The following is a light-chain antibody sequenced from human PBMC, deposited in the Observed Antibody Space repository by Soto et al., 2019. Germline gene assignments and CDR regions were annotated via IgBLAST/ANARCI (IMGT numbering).Light chain of an antibody. CDR1: QSVSSN. CDR2: DAS. J-gene: IGKJ1*01. V-gene: IGKV3-15*01. Sequence: EIVMTQSSATLSVAPGEGATLSCRASQSVSSNLAWYQQKPGQAPRLLIYDASTRATGIPARFSGSGSGTEFTLTISSLQSEDLAVYYCQQYSNWPPWTFGQGTKVDIK. CDR3: QQYSNWPPWT.